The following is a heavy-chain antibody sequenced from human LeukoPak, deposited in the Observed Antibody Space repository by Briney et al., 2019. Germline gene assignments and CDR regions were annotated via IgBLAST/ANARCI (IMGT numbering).Heavy chain of an antibody. CDR3: ARGNRAYRETFDP. J-gene: IGHJ5*02. Sequence: ASVKVSSKASGYTFTSYDINWVRQATGQGLEWMGWMNPNRGKTGYAQKFQGRVTMTRNTSISTAYMELSSLRSEDTAVYYCARGNRAYRETFDPWGQGTLVTVSS. D-gene: IGHD1-26*01. CDR2: MNPNRGKT. V-gene: IGHV1-8*01. CDR1: GYTFTSYD.